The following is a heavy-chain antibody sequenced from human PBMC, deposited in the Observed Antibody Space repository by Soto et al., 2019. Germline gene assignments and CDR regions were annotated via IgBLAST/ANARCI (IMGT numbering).Heavy chain of an antibody. J-gene: IGHJ4*02. D-gene: IGHD1-26*01. CDR3: GRGRSGQIVVFY. Sequence: GASVKVSCKASGYTFTGHYIHWVRQAPEQGPEWMGEIGPESGATRYAQRFQGRVTMTREMSITTVYMELNNLSPDDTAVYYCGRGRSGQIVVFYWGQGTTLTVYS. CDR1: GYTFTGHY. CDR2: IGPESGAT. V-gene: IGHV1-2*02.